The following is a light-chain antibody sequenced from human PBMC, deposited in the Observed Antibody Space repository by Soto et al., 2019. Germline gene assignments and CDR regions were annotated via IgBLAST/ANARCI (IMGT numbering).Light chain of an antibody. CDR3: SSYTSSSTVI. CDR2: EVS. CDR1: SSDVGGYNY. Sequence: QSALTQPASVSGSPGQSITISCTGTSSDVGGYNYVSWYQHHPGKAPKLTIYEVSNRPSGVSNRFSGSKSGNTASLTISGLQAEDEADYYCSSYTSSSTVIFGGGTKVTVL. V-gene: IGLV2-14*01. J-gene: IGLJ2*01.